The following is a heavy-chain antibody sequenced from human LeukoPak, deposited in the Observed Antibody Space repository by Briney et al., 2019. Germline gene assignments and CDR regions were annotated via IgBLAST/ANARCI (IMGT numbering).Heavy chain of an antibody. D-gene: IGHD2-2*01. CDR2: ICSGGSS. V-gene: IGHV3-53*01. Sequence: GRSLRLSCAVSGFTFSSNYMSWVRQAPGKGLEWVAVICSGGSSYYAASVEGRFTISRDNSKNTLYLQMSSLRAEDTAVYYCARVTSIVVVPAAMSGSIRRYYYYYYMDVWGKGTTVTVSS. CDR3: ARVTSIVVVPAAMSGSIRRYYYYYYMDV. CDR1: GFTFSSNY. J-gene: IGHJ6*03.